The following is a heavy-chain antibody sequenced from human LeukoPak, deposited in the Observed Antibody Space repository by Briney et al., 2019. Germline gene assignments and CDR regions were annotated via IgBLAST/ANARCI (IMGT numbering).Heavy chain of an antibody. Sequence: SETLSLTCTVSGGSVSSGGAYWSWIRQPAGKGLEWIGRVYSDESTIYNPSLKSRVTISVDTSRLQFSLNLSSATAADTAVYYCATWSSSSGEVYWGQGTLVTVSS. CDR3: ATWSSSSGEVY. CDR1: GGSVSSGGAY. D-gene: IGHD6-6*01. V-gene: IGHV4-61*02. CDR2: VYSDEST. J-gene: IGHJ4*02.